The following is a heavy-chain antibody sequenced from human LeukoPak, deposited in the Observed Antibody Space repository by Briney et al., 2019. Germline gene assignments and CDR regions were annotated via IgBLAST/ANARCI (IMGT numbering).Heavy chain of an antibody. CDR3: ARDPRTSGYSYGLGY. D-gene: IGHD5-18*01. V-gene: IGHV1-69*01. J-gene: IGHJ4*02. CDR2: IIPSFGTA. CDR1: GGTFSNYA. Sequence: SAVKVSCKASGGTFSNYAISWVRQAPGQGLDWMGGIIPSFGTANYSQEFQGRVTITADESTSTAYMELSSLRSEDTAIYYCARDPRTSGYSYGLGYWGQGTLVTVSS.